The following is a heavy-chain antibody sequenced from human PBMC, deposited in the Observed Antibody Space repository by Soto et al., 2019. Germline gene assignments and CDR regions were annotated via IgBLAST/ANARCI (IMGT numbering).Heavy chain of an antibody. CDR1: GGSINNTNYS. J-gene: IGHJ6*02. CDR3: DRDQGYLDFLTAAHYYYYMDF. Sequence: SETLSLTCTVSGGSINNTNYSWTWIRQHPGKGPECIGHISYTGTTFYSPSLKSRLTISMDTSRNHFSLQLTSVTAADTAVYFFDRDQGYLDFLTAAHYYYYMDFWGQGTTVTVSS. D-gene: IGHD3-9*01. CDR2: ISYTGTT. V-gene: IGHV4-31*03.